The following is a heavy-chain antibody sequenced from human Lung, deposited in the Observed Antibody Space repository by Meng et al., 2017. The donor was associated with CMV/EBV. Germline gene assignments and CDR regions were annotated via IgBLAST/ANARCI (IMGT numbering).Heavy chain of an antibody. Sequence: QVQRVQAESELKKHGASVWVSCKASGYTFTSYAMNWVRQAPGQGLEWRGWINNNSGNPTYDQGFTGRFVFSLDTSVSTAYLQISSLKAEDTAVYYCARGDYYDSSGLDYWGQGTLVTVSS. V-gene: IGHV7-4-1*02. CDR3: ARGDYYDSSGLDY. CDR2: INNNSGNP. CDR1: GYTFTSYA. D-gene: IGHD3-22*01. J-gene: IGHJ4*02.